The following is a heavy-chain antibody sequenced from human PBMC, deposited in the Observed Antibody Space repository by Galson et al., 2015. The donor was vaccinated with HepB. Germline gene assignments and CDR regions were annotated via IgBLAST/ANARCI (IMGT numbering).Heavy chain of an antibody. CDR1: GFTFSNYG. V-gene: IGHV3-30*18. Sequence: SLRLSCAASGFTFSNYGMHWVRQAPGKGLEWVAVISYDGSNKYYADSVKGRFTVSRDNSKNTLFLQMNSLRAEDTAFYYCAKTGREGSMEWFLSYFDSWGQGTLVTVSS. D-gene: IGHD3-3*01. CDR3: AKTGREGSMEWFLSYFDS. J-gene: IGHJ4*02. CDR2: ISYDGSNK.